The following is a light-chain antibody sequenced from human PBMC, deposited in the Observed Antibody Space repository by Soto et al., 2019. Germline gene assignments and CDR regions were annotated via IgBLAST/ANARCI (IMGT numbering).Light chain of an antibody. CDR3: QQYGSSSWT. Sequence: EVVLTQSPGTLSMSPGERDTLSCRASQSVSSIYLAWDQHKPGQAPSLLIYGASSRATGIPDRFSGSGSGTDFTLTISRLEPEDFAVYYCQQYGSSSWTFGRGTKVDIK. J-gene: IGKJ1*01. CDR2: GAS. V-gene: IGKV3-20*01. CDR1: QSVSSIY.